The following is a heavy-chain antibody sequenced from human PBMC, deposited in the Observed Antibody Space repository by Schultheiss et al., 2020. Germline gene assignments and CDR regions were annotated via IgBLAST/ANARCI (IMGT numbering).Heavy chain of an antibody. Sequence: GGSLRLSCKGSGYSFTSYWIGWVRQMPGKGLEWMGIIYPGDSDTRYSPSFQGQVTISADKSISTAYLQWSSLKASDTAMYYCARRKGTRALGERGRYSNYYYGMDVWGKGTTGTVSA. V-gene: IGHV5-51*01. J-gene: IGHJ6*04. CDR3: ARRKGTRALGERGRYSNYYYGMDV. CDR1: GYSFTSYW. D-gene: IGHD4-11*01. CDR2: IYPGDSDT.